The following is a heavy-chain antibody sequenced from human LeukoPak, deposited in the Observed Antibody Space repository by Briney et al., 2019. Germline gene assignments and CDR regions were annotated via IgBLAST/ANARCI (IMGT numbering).Heavy chain of an antibody. D-gene: IGHD1-14*01. CDR3: ARSPGLTKPYYYYMDV. Sequence: ASVKVSCKASGYTFTSYYMHWVRQAPGQGLEWMGIINPSGGSTSYAQKFQGRVTMTRDTSTSTVYMELSSLRSEDTAVYYCARSPGLTKPYYYYMDVWGKGTTVTVSS. V-gene: IGHV1-46*01. J-gene: IGHJ6*03. CDR1: GYTFTSYY. CDR2: INPSGGST.